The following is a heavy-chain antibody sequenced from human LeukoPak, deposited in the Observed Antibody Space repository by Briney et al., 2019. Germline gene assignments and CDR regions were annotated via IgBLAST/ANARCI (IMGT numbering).Heavy chain of an antibody. CDR1: GGSISSSSYY. J-gene: IGHJ4*02. CDR2: ISYSGST. V-gene: IGHV4-61*05. CDR3: AKMGNPATVTADY. Sequence: PSETLSLTCTVSGGSISSSSYYWGWIRQPPGKGLEWIGYISYSGSTIYNPSLKSRVTISVDTSENQFSLKLNSVTAADTAVYYCAKMGNPATVTADYWGQGTLVTVSS. D-gene: IGHD4-17*01.